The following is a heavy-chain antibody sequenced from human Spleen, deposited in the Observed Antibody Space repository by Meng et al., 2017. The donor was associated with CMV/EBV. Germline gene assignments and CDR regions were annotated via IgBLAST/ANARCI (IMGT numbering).Heavy chain of an antibody. CDR3: ARDLRGPIDYDTTGYFDY. Sequence: GESLKISCAASGFTFSGYWMSWVRQAPGKGLEWVAKIKNEGDETYYVDSVKGRFTISRDNTKNSLYLQMNSLRVEDTAVYYCARDLRGPIDYDTTGYFDYWGQGIRVTVSS. V-gene: IGHV3-7*01. CDR2: IKNEGDET. CDR1: GFTFSGYW. D-gene: IGHD2-8*02. J-gene: IGHJ4*02.